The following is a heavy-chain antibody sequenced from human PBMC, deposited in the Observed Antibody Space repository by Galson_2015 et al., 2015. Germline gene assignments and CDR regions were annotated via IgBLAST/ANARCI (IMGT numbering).Heavy chain of an antibody. J-gene: IGHJ4*02. Sequence: SLRLSCAASGFTYSYYSMNWVRQAPGKGLEWISYISSSGSTIYYADSVKGRFTISRDNAKNSLFLQMNSLRDEDTAVYYCARGGGCSSASCYQSNFFDYWGQGTLVTVSS. D-gene: IGHD2-2*01. CDR2: ISSSGSTI. CDR3: ARGGGCSSASCYQSNFFDY. CDR1: GFTYSYYS. V-gene: IGHV3-48*02.